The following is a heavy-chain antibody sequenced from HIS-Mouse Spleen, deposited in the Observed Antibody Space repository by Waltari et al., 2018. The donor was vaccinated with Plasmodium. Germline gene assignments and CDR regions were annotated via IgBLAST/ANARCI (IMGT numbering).Heavy chain of an antibody. CDR1: GFTFSRYW. Sequence: EVQLVESGGGLVQPGGSLRLSCAASGFTFSRYWMSWVCQAPGKGLEWVANIKQDGSEKYYVDSVKGRFTISRDNAKNSLYLQMNSLRAEDTAVYYCASSWYWYFDLWGRGTLVTVSS. V-gene: IGHV3-7*01. CDR2: IKQDGSEK. J-gene: IGHJ2*01. D-gene: IGHD6-13*01. CDR3: ASSWYWYFDL.